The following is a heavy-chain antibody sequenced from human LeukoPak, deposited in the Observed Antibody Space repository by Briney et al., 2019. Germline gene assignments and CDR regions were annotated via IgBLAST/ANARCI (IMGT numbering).Heavy chain of an antibody. J-gene: IGHJ5*02. Sequence: GASVKVSCKASGYTFTSYYLHWVRQAPGQGLEWIGIINPSGGSASYAQKFQGRVTMTRDTSTSTVYLELSSLRSGDTAVYYCARATHSWFDPWGQGTLCSVSS. CDR1: GYTFTSYY. CDR3: ARATHSWFDP. V-gene: IGHV1-46*01. CDR2: INPSGGSA.